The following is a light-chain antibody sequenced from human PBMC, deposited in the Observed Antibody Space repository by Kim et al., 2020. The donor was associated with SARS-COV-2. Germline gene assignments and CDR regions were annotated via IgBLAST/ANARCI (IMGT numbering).Light chain of an antibody. V-gene: IGKV1-9*01. CDR1: QDIKTY. CDR2: TAS. J-gene: IGKJ2*01. CDR3: QQLHTLPYT. Sequence: SASGGDRVIITCRAGQDIKTYLAWYQQEPGKAPKLLIHTASTLQSGVPSRFSGSGSGTDFTLTISSPQPEDSATYYCQQLHTLPYTFGQGTKLEI.